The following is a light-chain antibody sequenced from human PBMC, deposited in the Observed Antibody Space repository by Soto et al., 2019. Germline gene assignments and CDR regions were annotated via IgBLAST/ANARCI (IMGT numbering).Light chain of an antibody. Sequence: EIVLTQSPGTLSLSPGERATLSCRASQSVSSNFLAWYQQKPGQAPGLLIYNASNRATGIPDRFSGSGSGTDFTLTISRLEPEDFAVYYCQQYGSSPRTFGQGTKVEIK. CDR1: QSVSSNF. J-gene: IGKJ1*01. V-gene: IGKV3-20*01. CDR3: QQYGSSPRT. CDR2: NAS.